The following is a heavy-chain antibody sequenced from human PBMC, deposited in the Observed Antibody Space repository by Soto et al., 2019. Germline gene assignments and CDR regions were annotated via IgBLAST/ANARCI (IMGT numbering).Heavy chain of an antibody. J-gene: IGHJ4*02. D-gene: IGHD2-21*01. CDR3: RRLVEAATRHTDPKS. V-gene: IGHV4-39*01. Sequence: PSETLSLTCTVSGVSIHNSHSFWAWIRQPPGKGLQFIASVYHNGGAHYNSSLKSRVTISVDTANNQVSLRMRSLTAADTAFYYCRRLVEAATRHTDPKSWRQGILVTVSS. CDR1: GVSIHNSHSF. CDR2: VYHNGGA.